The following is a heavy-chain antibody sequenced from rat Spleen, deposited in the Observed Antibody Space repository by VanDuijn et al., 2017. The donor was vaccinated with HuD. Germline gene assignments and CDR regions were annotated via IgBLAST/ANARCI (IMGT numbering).Heavy chain of an antibody. J-gene: IGHJ3*01. CDR2: IWGDGDT. CDR1: GFSLISYA. V-gene: IGHV2-13*01. Sequence: QVQLKESGPDLVQPSQTLSLTCTVSGFSLISYAVNWVRQPPGKGLEWMGGIWGDGDTSYNSALKSRLSISRDTSKSQVYLKMNSLQTEDTATYFCARSYGGYTQHWFAYWGQGTLVSVSS. D-gene: IGHD1-11*01. CDR3: ARSYGGYTQHWFAY.